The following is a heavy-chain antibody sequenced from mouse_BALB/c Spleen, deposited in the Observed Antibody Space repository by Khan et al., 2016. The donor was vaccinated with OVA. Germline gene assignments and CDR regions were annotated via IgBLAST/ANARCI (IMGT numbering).Heavy chain of an antibody. CDR1: GYSLNSNYA. Sequence: EVQLQESGPGLVKPSQSLSLTCTVTGYSLNSNYAWNWIRQFPGNKLEWMGYINYSGSTSYTPSLKSRISITRDTSKNQFFLQLNSVTTEDTATYFCARGRAYWGQGTLVTVSA. J-gene: IGHJ3*01. CDR2: INYSGST. V-gene: IGHV3-2*02. D-gene: IGHD3-3*01. CDR3: ARGRAY.